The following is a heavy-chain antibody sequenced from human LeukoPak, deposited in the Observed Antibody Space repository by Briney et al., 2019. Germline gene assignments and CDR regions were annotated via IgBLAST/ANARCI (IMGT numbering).Heavy chain of an antibody. CDR3: ARDPRG. CDR1: GFTFNSYT. CDR2: ISYDGSNK. V-gene: IGHV3-30-3*01. Sequence: GRSLRLSCAASGFTFNSYTMHWIRQAPGKGLEWVAVISYDGSNKYYADSVKDRFTISRDNSKNTLYLQMNSLRVEHTAVYYCARDPRGWGQGTLVTVSS. J-gene: IGHJ4*02. D-gene: IGHD3-10*01.